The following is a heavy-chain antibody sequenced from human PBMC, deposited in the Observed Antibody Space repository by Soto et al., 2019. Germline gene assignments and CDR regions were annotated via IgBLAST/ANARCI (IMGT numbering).Heavy chain of an antibody. CDR3: ARVMIAAAGVFDY. Sequence: QVQVVESGGGLVKPGGSLRLSCAASGFTFSDYYMTWIRQAPGKGLEWVSYISSSVSYTNYADSVKGRFTISRDNAKNSVYLQMNSLGAEDTAVYYCARVMIAAAGVFDYWGQGTLVTVSS. CDR1: GFTFSDYY. J-gene: IGHJ4*02. V-gene: IGHV3-11*06. CDR2: ISSSVSYT. D-gene: IGHD6-13*01.